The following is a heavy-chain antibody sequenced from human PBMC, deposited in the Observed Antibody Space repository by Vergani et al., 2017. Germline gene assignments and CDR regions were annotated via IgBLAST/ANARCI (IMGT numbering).Heavy chain of an antibody. J-gene: IGHJ6*02. Sequence: QVQLVESGGGVVQPGGSLRLSCAASGFTFSSYGMHWVRQAPGKGLERVAFIRYDGSNKYYADSVKGRFTISRDNSKNTLYLQMNSLRAEDTAVYYCAKPAAGAAAGSLGDYYYYYGMDVWGQGTTVTVSS. V-gene: IGHV3-30*02. CDR2: IRYDGSNK. D-gene: IGHD6-13*01. CDR3: AKPAAGAAAGSLGDYYYYYGMDV. CDR1: GFTFSSYG.